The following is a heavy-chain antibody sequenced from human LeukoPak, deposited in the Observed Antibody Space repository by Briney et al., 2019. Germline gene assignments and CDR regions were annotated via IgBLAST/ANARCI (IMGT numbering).Heavy chain of an antibody. CDR3: ARGLIWTFDC. D-gene: IGHD2-21*01. CDR2: INHSGST. V-gene: IGHV4-34*01. Sequence: SETLSLTCAVYGGSFSGYYWSWIRQPPGKGLEWIGEINHSGSTNYNPSLKSRVTISVDTSKNQFSLKLSSVTAADTAVYYCARGLIWTFDCWGQGTLVTVSS. CDR1: GGSFSGYY. J-gene: IGHJ4*02.